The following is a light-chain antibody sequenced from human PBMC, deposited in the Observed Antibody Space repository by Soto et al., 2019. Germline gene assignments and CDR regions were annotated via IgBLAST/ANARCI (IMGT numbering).Light chain of an antibody. CDR2: DVT. Sequence: QSALTQPHSVSGSPGQSVTISCTGTSSDVGGYNYVSWYQQHPGKAPKLMIYDVTERPSGVPDRFSGSKSGRTASLTISGLQTEDEADYYCCSYAVSWSWVFGGGTKLTVL. V-gene: IGLV2-11*01. CDR3: CSYAVSWSWV. J-gene: IGLJ3*02. CDR1: SSDVGGYNY.